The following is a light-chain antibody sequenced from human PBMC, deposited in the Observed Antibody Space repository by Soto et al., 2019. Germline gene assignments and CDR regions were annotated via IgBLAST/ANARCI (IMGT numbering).Light chain of an antibody. V-gene: IGKV3-20*01. CDR3: QQYASSPT. J-gene: IGKJ1*01. CDR2: GAS. CDR1: QSVSNSY. Sequence: EIGLTQSPGTLSLSPGERGTLSCRASQSVSNSYLVWYQQKPGQAPRLLIYGASSRATGIPDRFTGSGSGTDFTLTISRLEPEDFAVYYCQQYASSPTFGQGTKVEIK.